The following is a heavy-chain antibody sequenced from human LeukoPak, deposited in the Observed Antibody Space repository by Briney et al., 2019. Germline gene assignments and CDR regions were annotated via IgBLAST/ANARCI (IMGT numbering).Heavy chain of an antibody. J-gene: IGHJ4*02. CDR2: INNDGSDT. V-gene: IGHV3-74*01. CDR3: ARSSYPYYFDY. CDR1: GFTFNTYW. Sequence: GGSLRLSCAASGFTFNTYWMHWDRQAPGKGLVWVSRINNDGSDTIYADSVKGRFTISRDNAKDTLYLQMISLRVEDTAVYYCARSSYPYYFDYWGQGTLVTVSS.